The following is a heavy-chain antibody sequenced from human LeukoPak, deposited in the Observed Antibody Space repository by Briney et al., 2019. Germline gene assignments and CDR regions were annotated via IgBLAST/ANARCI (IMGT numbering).Heavy chain of an antibody. V-gene: IGHV4-34*01. J-gene: IGHJ4*02. D-gene: IGHD3-16*02. CDR1: GGSFSGYY. CDR3: ARELGGGDYVWGSYRRNLYYFDY. CDR2: INHSGST. Sequence: SETLSLTCAVYGGSFSGYYWSWIRQPPGKGLEWIGEINHSGSTNYNPSLKSRVTISVDTSKSQFSLKLSSVTAADTAVYYCARELGGGDYVWGSYRRNLYYFDYWGQGTLVTVSS.